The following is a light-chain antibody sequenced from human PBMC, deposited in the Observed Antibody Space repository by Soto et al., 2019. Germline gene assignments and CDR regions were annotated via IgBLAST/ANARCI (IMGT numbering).Light chain of an antibody. V-gene: IGKV3-15*01. CDR3: QQYNNLPPVT. Sequence: EIVMTQSPATLSVSPGERATLSCRASPSVSSNLAWYQQKPGQAPRLLIYGASTRATGIPARFSGSGSGTEFTLTISRLQSEDFEVYYCQQYNNLPPVTFGPGTKVDIK. CDR1: PSVSSN. CDR2: GAS. J-gene: IGKJ3*01.